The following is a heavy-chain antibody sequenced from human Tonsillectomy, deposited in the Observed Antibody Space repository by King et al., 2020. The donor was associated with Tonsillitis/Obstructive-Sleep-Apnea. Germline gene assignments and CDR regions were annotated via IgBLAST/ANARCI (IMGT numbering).Heavy chain of an antibody. CDR1: GFSLSTSGVG. D-gene: IGHD3-10*01. J-gene: IGHJ4*02. Sequence: TLKESGPTLVKPTQTLTLTCTFSGFSLSTSGVGVGWIRQPPGKALEWLALIYWDDDKRYSPSLKSRLTITKDTSKNQVVLTMTNMDPVDTATYYCAQTPSITMVQGVTLLWYWGQGPLVTVSS. V-gene: IGHV2-5*02. CDR2: IYWDDDK. CDR3: AQTPSITMVQGVTLLWY.